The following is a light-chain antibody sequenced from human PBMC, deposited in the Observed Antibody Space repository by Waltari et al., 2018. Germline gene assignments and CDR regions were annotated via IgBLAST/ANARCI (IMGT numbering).Light chain of an antibody. CDR3: QKYESLPVT. V-gene: IGKV3-20*01. Sequence: EIVLTQSPGTLSLSPGERATLSCRASQSVRIFLAWYQQKPGQPPRLLIYHASSRAAGIPDRFSGSGSGTDFSLTISRLEPEDFAVYYCQKYESLPVTFGQGTKVEIK. CDR1: QSVRIF. J-gene: IGKJ1*01. CDR2: HAS.